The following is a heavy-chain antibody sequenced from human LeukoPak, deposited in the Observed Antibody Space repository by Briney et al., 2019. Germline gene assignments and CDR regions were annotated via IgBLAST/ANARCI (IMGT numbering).Heavy chain of an antibody. V-gene: IGHV4-39*07. CDR2: IYYSGST. CDR1: GGSISSSSYY. Sequence: SETLSLTCTVSGGSISSSSYYWGWIRQPPGKGLEWIGSIYYSGSTYYNPSLKSRVTISVDTSKNQFSLKLSSVTAADTAVYYCARDLRITGSSDYWGQGTLVTVSS. D-gene: IGHD1-20*01. J-gene: IGHJ4*02. CDR3: ARDLRITGSSDY.